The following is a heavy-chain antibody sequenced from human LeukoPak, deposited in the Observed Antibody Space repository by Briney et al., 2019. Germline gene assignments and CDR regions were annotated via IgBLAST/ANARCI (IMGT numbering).Heavy chain of an antibody. J-gene: IGHJ3*02. CDR2: IRYDRSNK. V-gene: IGHV3-30*02. D-gene: IGHD1-1*01. Sequence: PGGSLRLSCAASGFTFSSYGMHWVRQAPGKGLEWVAFIRYDRSNKYYADSVKGRFTISRDNSKNTLYLQMNSLRAEDTAVYYCAKGGTLPLAGGAFDIWGQGTMVTVST. CDR1: GFTFSSYG. CDR3: AKGGTLPLAGGAFDI.